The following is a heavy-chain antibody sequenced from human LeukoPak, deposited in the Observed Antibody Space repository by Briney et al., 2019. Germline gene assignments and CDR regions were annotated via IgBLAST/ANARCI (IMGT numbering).Heavy chain of an antibody. V-gene: IGHV6-1*01. CDR3: ARDRLTSGWFDI. Sequence: QTLSLTCAISGDSVSTKSAAWNWIRKSPSRGREWLGRTYYRSKWYNDYADSVKRRITINPDTSRNEFSLHLRSMTFEDAGVYFCARDRLTSGWFDIWGQGTVVSVSS. CDR2: TYYRSKWYN. D-gene: IGHD6-19*01. CDR1: GDSVSTKSAA. J-gene: IGHJ3*02.